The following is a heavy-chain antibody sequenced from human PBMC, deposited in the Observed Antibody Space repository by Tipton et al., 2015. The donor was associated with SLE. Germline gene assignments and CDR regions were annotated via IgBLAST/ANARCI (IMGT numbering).Heavy chain of an antibody. Sequence: TLSLTCTVSGVSISRSGYYWGWIRQSPGQGLEWLGNVFYSGTTYYNPSLKSRISISVDTSINQFSLNLSSVTAADTAVYYCTGEWQQVVGVAYWGLGALVTVSS. J-gene: IGHJ4*02. CDR1: GVSISRSGYY. V-gene: IGHV4-39*07. CDR2: VFYSGTT. D-gene: IGHD3-16*01. CDR3: TGEWQQVVGVAY.